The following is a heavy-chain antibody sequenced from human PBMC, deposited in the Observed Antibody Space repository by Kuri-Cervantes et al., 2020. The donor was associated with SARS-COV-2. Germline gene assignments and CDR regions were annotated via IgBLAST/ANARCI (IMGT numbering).Heavy chain of an antibody. V-gene: IGHV3-23*01. CDR2: ISGSGGST. D-gene: IGHD3-9*01. J-gene: IGHJ1*01. CDR3: AKYRLTTYFGTAEYFQH. CDR1: GFSFSSYA. Sequence: GSLCLSCAASGFSFSSYAMSWVRQAPGKGLEWISAISGSGGSTYYADSVKGRFTISRDNSKNTLYLQMNSLIAEDTAVYYCAKYRLTTYFGTAEYFQHWGQGTLVTVSS.